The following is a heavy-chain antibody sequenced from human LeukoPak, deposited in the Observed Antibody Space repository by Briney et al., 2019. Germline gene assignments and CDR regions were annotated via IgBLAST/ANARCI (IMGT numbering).Heavy chain of an antibody. CDR1: GGTFSSYA. CDR2: IIPILGIA. D-gene: IGHD1-1*01. J-gene: IGHJ6*02. Sequence: SVKVSCKASGGTFSSYAISWVRQAPGQGLEWMGRIIPILGIANYAQKFQGRVTITADKSTSTAYMELSSLRSEDTAVYYCARDQGGLERRLNYYYGMDVWGQGTTVTVSS. V-gene: IGHV1-69*04. CDR3: ARDQGGLERRLNYYYGMDV.